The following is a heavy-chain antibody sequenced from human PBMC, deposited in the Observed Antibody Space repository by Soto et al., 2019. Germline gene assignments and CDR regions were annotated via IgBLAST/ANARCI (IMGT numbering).Heavy chain of an antibody. CDR3: ASTVSMVRGHGMDV. CDR1: GFTFSSYW. D-gene: IGHD3-10*01. V-gene: IGHV3-74*03. J-gene: IGHJ6*02. Sequence: EVQLVESGGGLLQPGGSLRLSCAASGFTFSSYWMHWVRQAPGKGLVWVSRINSDGSRTTYADSVKGRFTISRDNAKKTLYLQMNSLRAEDTAVYYCASTVSMVRGHGMDVWGQGTTVTVSS. CDR2: INSDGSRT.